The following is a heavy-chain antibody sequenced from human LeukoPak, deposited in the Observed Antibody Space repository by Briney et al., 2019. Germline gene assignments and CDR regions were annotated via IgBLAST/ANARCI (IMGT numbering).Heavy chain of an antibody. CDR2: ISSSGNTI. CDR3: ARSMVRGVGFDY. V-gene: IGHV3-48*03. Sequence: GGSLRLSCAASGFTFSSYEMNWVRQAPGKGLEWVSYISSSGNTIYYADSVKGRFTISRDNAKNSLYLLMNSLRAEDTAVYYCARSMVRGVGFDYWDQGTLVTVSS. CDR1: GFTFSSYE. J-gene: IGHJ4*02. D-gene: IGHD3-10*01.